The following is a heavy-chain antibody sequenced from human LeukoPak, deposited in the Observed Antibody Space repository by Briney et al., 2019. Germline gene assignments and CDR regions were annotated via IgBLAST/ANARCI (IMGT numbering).Heavy chain of an antibody. D-gene: IGHD3-10*01. CDR1: GFTFSSYW. V-gene: IGHV3-7*01. CDR2: IKQDGSEK. J-gene: IGHJ6*03. Sequence: PGGSLRLSCAASGFTFSSYWMSWVRQAPGKGLEWVANIKQDGSEKFYVDSVKGRFTISRDIAKNSLYLQMNSLRAEDTAVYYCARDKREFQVLFRKYYDSMDVWGKGTTVIVSS. CDR3: ARDKREFQVLFRKYYDSMDV.